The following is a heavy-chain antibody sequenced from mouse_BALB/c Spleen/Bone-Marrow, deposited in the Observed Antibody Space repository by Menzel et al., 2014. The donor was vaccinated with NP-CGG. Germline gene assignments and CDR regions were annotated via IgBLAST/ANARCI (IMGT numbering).Heavy chain of an antibody. D-gene: IGHD2-14*01. V-gene: IGHV5-6-3*01. CDR2: INSNGGST. Sequence: EVHLVESGGGLVQPGGSLKLSCAASGFTFSSYGMSWVRQTPDKRLELVATINSNGGSTYYPDSVKGRFTISRDNAKNTLYLQMSSLKSEDTAMYYCARHRDAMDYWGQGTSVTVSS. CDR3: ARHRDAMDY. J-gene: IGHJ4*01. CDR1: GFTFSSYG.